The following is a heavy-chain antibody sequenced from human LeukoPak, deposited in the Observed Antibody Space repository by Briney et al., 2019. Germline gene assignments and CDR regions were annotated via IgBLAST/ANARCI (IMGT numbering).Heavy chain of an antibody. J-gene: IGHJ6*04. V-gene: IGHV3-7*01. CDR2: IKQDGSEK. D-gene: IGHD3-10*02. CDR3: AELGITMIGGV. Sequence: GGSLRLSCAASGVTFSNYWMTWVRQAPGKGLEWVASIKQDGSEKYYVDSVKGRFTISRDNAKNSLYLQMNSLRAEDTAVYYCAELGITMIGGVWGKGTTVTISS. CDR1: GVTFSNYW.